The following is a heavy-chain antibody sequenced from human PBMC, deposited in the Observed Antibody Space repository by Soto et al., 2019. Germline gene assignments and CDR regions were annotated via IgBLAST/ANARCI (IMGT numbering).Heavy chain of an antibody. V-gene: IGHV1-18*01. D-gene: IGHD2-2*01. CDR1: GYTFTSYG. CDR3: ARGPLLIVVVPAATGYYYGMDV. J-gene: IGHJ6*02. CDR2: ISAYNGNT. Sequence: ASVKVSCKAAGYTFTSYGIIWVRQAPGQGLEFMGWISAYNGNTNYAQKLQGRVTMTTDTSTSTAYMELRSLRSDDTAVYYCARGPLLIVVVPAATGYYYGMDVWGQGTTVTVSS.